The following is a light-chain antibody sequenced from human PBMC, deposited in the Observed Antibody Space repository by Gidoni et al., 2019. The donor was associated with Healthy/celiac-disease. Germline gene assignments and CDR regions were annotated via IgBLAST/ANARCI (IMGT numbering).Light chain of an antibody. Sequence: QSVLTQPPSVSRAPGPRVTISCTGISSTIGTGYDLHWYQQLPGTAPKLLIYGNNNRPSGVPDRFSGSKSGTSASLAITGLQAEDEADYYCQSYDSSLSGSVVFGGGTKLTVL. V-gene: IGLV1-40*01. CDR1: SSTIGTGYD. CDR3: QSYDSSLSGSVV. J-gene: IGLJ2*01. CDR2: GNN.